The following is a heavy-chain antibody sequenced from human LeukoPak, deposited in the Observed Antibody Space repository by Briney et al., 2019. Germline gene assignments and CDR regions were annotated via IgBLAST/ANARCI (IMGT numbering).Heavy chain of an antibody. D-gene: IGHD4-17*01. CDR3: GRDPNGDYIGAFDF. J-gene: IGHJ3*01. Sequence: GGSLRLSCAASGFSFSSYAMTWIRQAPGRGLEWVSSITVGGGDIQYADSAKGRFTVSRDNSKNTLYLQMDSLRVDDTAVYYCGRDPNGDYIGAFDFWGQGTTVTVSS. V-gene: IGHV3-23*01. CDR2: ITVGGGDI. CDR1: GFSFSSYA.